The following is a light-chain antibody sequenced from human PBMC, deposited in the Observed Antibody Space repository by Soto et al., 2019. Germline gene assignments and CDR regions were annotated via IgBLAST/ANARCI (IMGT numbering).Light chain of an antibody. J-gene: IGKJ3*01. CDR2: GAS. CDR1: QSVSSNY. V-gene: IGKV3-20*01. CDR3: QQYGRSPGLFT. Sequence: ETVLTQSPGTLSLSPGERATLACRASQSVSSNYLAWYQQKPGQAPRLLIYGASSRATGIPDRFSGSGSGTDFTLTISRLEPEDFVVYYCQQYGRSPGLFTFGPGTKVDSK.